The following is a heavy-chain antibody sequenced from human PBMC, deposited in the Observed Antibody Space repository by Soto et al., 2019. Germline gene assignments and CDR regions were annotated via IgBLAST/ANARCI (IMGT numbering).Heavy chain of an antibody. J-gene: IGHJ5*02. V-gene: IGHV1-2*02. Sequence: QVQLVQSGSEVKKPGASVKVSCKASGYPFSDNQIHWLRRAPGQGLEWMGRINPKSDDTNYAQKFQGRVTMTRDKSIDTAYLELTGLTSYDTATYSFARKHTLDYIMWGLDPWCQGTMVTVSS. CDR1: GYPFSDNQ. D-gene: IGHD4-4*01. CDR3: ARKHTLDYIMWGLDP. CDR2: INPKSDDT.